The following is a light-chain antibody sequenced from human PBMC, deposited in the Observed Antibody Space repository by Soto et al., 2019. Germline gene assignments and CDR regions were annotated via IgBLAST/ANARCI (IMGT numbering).Light chain of an antibody. CDR2: GAS. J-gene: IGKJ4*01. CDR3: QQYDDWLRLT. V-gene: IGKV3D-15*01. Sequence: EIVLTQSPGTLSLSPGERATLSCRASQSVSDSSLAWYQQKPGQAPRLLIFGASYRATGIPARFSGSGSGTEFNLTISSLQSEDFAVYFCQQYDDWLRLTFGGGTKVEIK. CDR1: QSVSDSS.